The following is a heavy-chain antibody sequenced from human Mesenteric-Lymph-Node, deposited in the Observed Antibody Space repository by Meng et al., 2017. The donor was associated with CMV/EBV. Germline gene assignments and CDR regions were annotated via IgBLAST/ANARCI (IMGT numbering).Heavy chain of an antibody. J-gene: IGHJ4*02. D-gene: IGHD2-15*01. V-gene: IGHV4-4*01. CDR3: ARSPGWWFLDY. Sequence: LTCAVSGDSISSHYWWSWVRQAKGKGLEWIGEISQSGSTKYKSSLQSRVTISVDKTKNHFSLRLTSVTAADTGVYFCARSPGWWFLDYWGQGTLVTVSS. CDR2: ISQSGST. CDR1: GDSISSHYW.